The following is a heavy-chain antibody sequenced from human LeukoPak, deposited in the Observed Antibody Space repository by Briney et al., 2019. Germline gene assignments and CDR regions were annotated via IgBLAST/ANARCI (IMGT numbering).Heavy chain of an antibody. V-gene: IGHV1-69*13. J-gene: IGHJ5*02. CDR3: GRSLGFGYYGSGSYSGWFDP. Sequence: GASVKVSCKASGGTFSSYAISWVRQAPGQGLEWMGGIIPIFGTANYAQKFQGRVTITADESTSTAYMEPSSLRSEDTAVYYCGRSLGFGYYGSGSYSGWFDPWGQGTLVTVSS. CDR1: GGTFSSYA. CDR2: IIPIFGTA. D-gene: IGHD3-10*01.